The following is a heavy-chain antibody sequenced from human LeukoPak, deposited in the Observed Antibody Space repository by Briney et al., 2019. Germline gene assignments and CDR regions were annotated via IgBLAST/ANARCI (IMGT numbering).Heavy chain of an antibody. J-gene: IGHJ4*02. CDR2: IYTSGST. V-gene: IGHV4-4*07. CDR3: ARGRYDFWSGYYLDY. CDR1: GGSISSYY. Sequence: SETLSLTCTVSGGSISSYYWSWIRQPAGKGLEWIGRIYTSGSTNYNPSLKSRVTMSVDTSKNQFSLKLSSVTAADTAVYYCARGRYDFWSGYYLDYWGQGTPVTVSS. D-gene: IGHD3-3*01.